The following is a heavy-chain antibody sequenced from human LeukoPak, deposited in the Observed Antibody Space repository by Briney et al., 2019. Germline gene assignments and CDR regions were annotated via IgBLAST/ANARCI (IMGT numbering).Heavy chain of an antibody. CDR1: GFTFGDYA. J-gene: IGHJ4*02. V-gene: IGHV3-49*04. CDR3: TRDGITATRFFDY. D-gene: IGHD1-20*01. Sequence: GSLRLSCTASGFTFGDYAMNWVRQAPGKGLEWVGFIRSETYGGTTEHAASVKGRFTISRDDSKSIAYLQMNSLKTEDTAVYYCTRDGITATRFFDYWGQGTLVTVSS. CDR2: IRSETYGGTT.